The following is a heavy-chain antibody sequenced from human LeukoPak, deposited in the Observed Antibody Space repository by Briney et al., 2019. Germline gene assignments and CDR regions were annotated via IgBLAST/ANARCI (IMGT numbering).Heavy chain of an antibody. Sequence: PGGSLRLSCAASGFTFSSYAMHWVRQAPGKGLEWVAVISYDGSNKYYADSVKGRFTISRDNSKNTLYLQMNSLRAEDTAVYYCARSPQNRWVFDYWGQGTLVTVSS. CDR1: GFTFSSYA. CDR3: ARSPQNRWVFDY. V-gene: IGHV3-30-3*01. D-gene: IGHD4-23*01. J-gene: IGHJ4*02. CDR2: ISYDGSNK.